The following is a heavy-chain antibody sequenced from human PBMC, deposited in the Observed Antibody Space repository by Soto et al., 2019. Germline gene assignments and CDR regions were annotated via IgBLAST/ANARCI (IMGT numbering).Heavy chain of an antibody. D-gene: IGHD5-12*01. V-gene: IGHV5-51*01. J-gene: IGHJ5*02. Sequence: PGESLKISCKASGYSFTSDWIGWVRQMPGKGLGWMGIIYPGDSDTRYRPSLLGQVTISADKSISTAYLQWSSLKASDTAIYYCARAIEMATIGWFDPWGQGPLVTVSS. CDR3: ARAIEMATIGWFDP. CDR2: IYPGDSDT. CDR1: GYSFTSDW.